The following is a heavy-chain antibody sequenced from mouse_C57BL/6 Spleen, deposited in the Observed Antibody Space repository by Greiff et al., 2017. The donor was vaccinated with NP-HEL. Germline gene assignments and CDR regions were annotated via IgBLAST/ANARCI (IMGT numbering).Heavy chain of an antibody. D-gene: IGHD1-1*01. CDR1: GFTFSDYG. J-gene: IGHJ2*01. CDR2: ISSGSSTI. V-gene: IGHV5-17*01. Sequence: EVMLVESGGGLVKPGGSLKLSCAASGFTFSDYGMHWVRQAPEKGLEWVAYISSGSSTIYYADTVKGRFTISRDNAKNTLFLQMTSLRSEDTAMYYCARLYYGSSYGDYWGQGTTLTVSS. CDR3: ARLYYGSSYGDY.